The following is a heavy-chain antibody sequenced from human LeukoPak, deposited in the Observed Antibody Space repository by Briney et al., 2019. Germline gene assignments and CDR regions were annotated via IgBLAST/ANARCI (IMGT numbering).Heavy chain of an antibody. V-gene: IGHV4-59*08. Sequence: SETLSLTCTVSGGSISSYYWSWIRQPPGKGLEWIGYIFYTGSTNYNPSLKSRVTTSVDTSKNQFSLKLSSLTAADTAVYYCARHGYYYDSSGYYERAEYNWFDPWGQGTLVTVSS. J-gene: IGHJ5*02. D-gene: IGHD3-22*01. CDR2: IFYTGST. CDR1: GGSISSYY. CDR3: ARHGYYYDSSGYYERAEYNWFDP.